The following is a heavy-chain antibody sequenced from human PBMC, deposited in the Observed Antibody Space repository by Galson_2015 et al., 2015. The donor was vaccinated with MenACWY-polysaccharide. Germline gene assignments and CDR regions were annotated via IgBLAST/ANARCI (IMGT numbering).Heavy chain of an antibody. J-gene: IGHJ3*02. D-gene: IGHD3-22*01. V-gene: IGHV3-49*03. CDR1: GFHFGDYG. Sequence: SLRLSCAASGFHFGDYGMIWIRPAPGKGLEWIRLLRSKAYGGTPESAASVKGRFTMSRDDSKRIAYLEMNNLNTEDTAVYYCTRCSAYCHDRSGSVDSFDIWGQGTMVTVSS. CDR3: TRCSAYCHDRSGSVDSFDI. CDR2: LRSKAYGGTP.